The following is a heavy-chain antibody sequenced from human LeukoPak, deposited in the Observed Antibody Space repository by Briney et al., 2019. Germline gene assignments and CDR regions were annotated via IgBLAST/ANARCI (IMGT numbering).Heavy chain of an antibody. CDR3: ARDSGIYSNVFDY. Sequence: GGSLRLSCAASGFFFSSYWMSWVRQAPGKGLEWVSVIYSGGSTYYADSVKGRFTISRDNSKNTLYLQMNSLRAEDTAVYYCARDSGIYSNVFDYWGQGTLVTVSS. D-gene: IGHD4-11*01. CDR2: IYSGGST. CDR1: GFFFSSYW. J-gene: IGHJ4*02. V-gene: IGHV3-53*01.